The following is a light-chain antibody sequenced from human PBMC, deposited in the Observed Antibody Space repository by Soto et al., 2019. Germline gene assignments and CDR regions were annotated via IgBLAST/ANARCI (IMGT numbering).Light chain of an antibody. Sequence: DIQMTQSPSTLSASVGDRVTITCRASQSISSWLAWYQQKPGKAPKLLIYDASSLESGVPSRFSGSGSGTEFTLTISSLQPDDFATYYCQQYNSQGTLGQGTKVEIK. CDR3: QQYNSQGT. V-gene: IGKV1-5*01. CDR1: QSISSW. CDR2: DAS. J-gene: IGKJ1*01.